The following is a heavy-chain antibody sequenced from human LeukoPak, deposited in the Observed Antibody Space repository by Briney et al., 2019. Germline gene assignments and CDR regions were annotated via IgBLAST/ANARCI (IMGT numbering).Heavy chain of an antibody. Sequence: SETLSLTCTVSGYSISSGYYWGRIRQPPGKGLEWIGSIYHSGSTYYNPSLKSRVTISVDTSKNQFSLELSSVTAADTAVYYCARVRGSPLYSSSTGTNWFDPWGQGTLVTASS. CDR2: IYHSGST. J-gene: IGHJ5*02. CDR1: GYSISSGYY. D-gene: IGHD6-13*01. V-gene: IGHV4-38-2*02. CDR3: ARVRGSPLYSSSTGTNWFDP.